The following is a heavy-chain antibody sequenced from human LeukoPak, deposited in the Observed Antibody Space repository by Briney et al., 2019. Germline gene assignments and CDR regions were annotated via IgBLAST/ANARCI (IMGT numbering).Heavy chain of an antibody. D-gene: IGHD6-13*01. V-gene: IGHV3-53*01. Sequence: GGSLRLSCAASGFTVSSNYMSWVRQAPGKGLEWVSVIYSGGSTYYADSVKGRFTISRDNSKNTLYLQMNCLRAEDTAVYYCARDKAAAGTFDYWGQGTLVTVSS. CDR1: GFTVSSNY. CDR2: IYSGGST. J-gene: IGHJ4*02. CDR3: ARDKAAAGTFDY.